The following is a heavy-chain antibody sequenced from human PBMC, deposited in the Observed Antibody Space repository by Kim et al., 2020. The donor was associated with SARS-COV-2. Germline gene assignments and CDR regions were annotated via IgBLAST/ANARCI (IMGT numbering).Heavy chain of an antibody. CDR2: ISYDGSNK. Sequence: GGSLRLSCAASGFTFSSYAMHWVRQAPGKGLEWVAVISYDGSNKYYADSVKGRFTISRDNSKNTLYLQMNSLRAEDTAVYYCAREGSYNWNYYFDYWGQG. CDR3: AREGSYNWNYYFDY. D-gene: IGHD1-7*01. CDR1: GFTFSSYA. J-gene: IGHJ4*02. V-gene: IGHV3-30-3*01.